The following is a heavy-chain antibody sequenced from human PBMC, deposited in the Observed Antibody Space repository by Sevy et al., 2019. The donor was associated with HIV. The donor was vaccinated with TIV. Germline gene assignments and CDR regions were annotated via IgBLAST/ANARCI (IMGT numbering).Heavy chain of an antibody. CDR2: ISYDGSNK. Sequence: GGSLRLSCAASGFVFSNYAMHWVRQAPGKGLEWVAIISYDGSNKYYADSVKGRFTISRDNSKNTLYLQMNSLTAEDTAVYYCARGNRPSVTTAPFYYYYAMDVWGQGTTVTVSS. CDR3: ARGNRPSVTTAPFYYYYAMDV. D-gene: IGHD4-17*01. V-gene: IGHV3-30-3*01. CDR1: GFVFSNYA. J-gene: IGHJ6*02.